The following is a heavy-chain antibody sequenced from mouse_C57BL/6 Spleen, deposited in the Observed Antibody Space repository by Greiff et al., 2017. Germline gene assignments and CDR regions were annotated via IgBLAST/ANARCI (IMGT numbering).Heavy chain of an antibody. D-gene: IGHD1-1*01. V-gene: IGHV1-26*01. J-gene: IGHJ4*01. Sequence: VQLQQSGPELVKPGASVKISCKASGYTFTDYYMNWVKQSHGKSLEWIGDINPNNGGTSYNQKFKGKATLTVDKSSSTAYMELRSLTSEDSAVYYCARRGYYGSEGAMDYWGQGTSVTVSS. CDR2: INPNNGGT. CDR3: ARRGYYGSEGAMDY. CDR1: GYTFTDYY.